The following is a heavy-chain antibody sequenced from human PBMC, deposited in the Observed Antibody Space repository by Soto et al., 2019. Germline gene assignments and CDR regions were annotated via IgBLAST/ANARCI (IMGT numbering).Heavy chain of an antibody. V-gene: IGHV1-46*01. Sequence: QVQLMQSGAEVKKPGASVKVSCKASGDTFTDYYIHWVRQAPGQGLEWMGTVNPSGGHTTYAQHFLGRVTVTRDTATSTLYMELTSLTSDDTAIYYCARGGQVVVVTAALDYWGQGTLVTVSS. J-gene: IGHJ4*02. CDR2: VNPSGGHT. CDR3: ARGGQVVVVTAALDY. CDR1: GDTFTDYY. D-gene: IGHD2-21*02.